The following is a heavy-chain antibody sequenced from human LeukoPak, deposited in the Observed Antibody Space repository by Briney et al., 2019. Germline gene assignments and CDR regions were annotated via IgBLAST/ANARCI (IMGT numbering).Heavy chain of an antibody. D-gene: IGHD3-22*01. V-gene: IGHV1-69*04. CDR3: ARINTYYDSSGYYSPRGDFDY. Sequence: ASVKVSCKASGGTFSSYAISWVRQAPGQGLEWMGRIIPILGIANYAQKFQGRVTITADKSASTAYMELSSLRSEDTAVYYCARINTYYDSSGYYSPRGDFDYWGQGTLVTVSS. J-gene: IGHJ4*02. CDR2: IIPILGIA. CDR1: GGTFSSYA.